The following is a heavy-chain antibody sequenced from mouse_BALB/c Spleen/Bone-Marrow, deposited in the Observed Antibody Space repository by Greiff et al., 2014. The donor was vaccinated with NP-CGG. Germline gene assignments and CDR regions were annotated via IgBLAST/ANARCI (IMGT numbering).Heavy chain of an antibody. Sequence: VKLVESGAELMKPGASVKISCKATGYTFSSFWIEWVKQRPGHGLEWIGEILPGSDSTNYNEKFKGKATFTADTSSNTAYMQLSSLTSEDSAVYYCARGDRYDVRFDYWGQGTTLTVSS. CDR2: ILPGSDST. V-gene: IGHV1-9*01. J-gene: IGHJ2*01. CDR1: GYTFSSFW. CDR3: ARGDRYDVRFDY. D-gene: IGHD2-14*01.